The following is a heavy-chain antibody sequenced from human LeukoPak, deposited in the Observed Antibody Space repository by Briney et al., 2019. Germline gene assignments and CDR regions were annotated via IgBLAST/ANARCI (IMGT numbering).Heavy chain of an antibody. CDR1: GYEFTNYW. Sequence: GESLKISCKGSGYEFTNYWIGWVRQMPGKGLEWMGSVYPGDSDARYSPSFQGRVTVSADRSISTAYLQWSSLKASDTAMYYCARQFYYDRSGFFEGAYWGQGVWSPSPQ. V-gene: IGHV5-51*01. CDR2: VYPGDSDA. D-gene: IGHD3-22*01. CDR3: ARQFYYDRSGFFEGAY. J-gene: IGHJ4*02.